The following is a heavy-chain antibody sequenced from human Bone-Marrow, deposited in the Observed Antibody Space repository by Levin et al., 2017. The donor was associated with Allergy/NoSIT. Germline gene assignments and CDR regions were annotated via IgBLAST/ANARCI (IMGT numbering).Heavy chain of an antibody. CDR3: ARDLGYPLYYFDY. D-gene: IGHD3-16*02. Sequence: GGSLRLSCAASGFTFSSYSMHWVRQAPGKGLEWVAVISFDGSNKFYADSVKGRFTISRDNSKNTLSLHMNSLRVEDTAVYYCARDLGYPLYYFDYWGQGTLVTVSS. CDR2: ISFDGSNK. V-gene: IGHV3-30*04. CDR1: GFTFSSYS. J-gene: IGHJ4*02.